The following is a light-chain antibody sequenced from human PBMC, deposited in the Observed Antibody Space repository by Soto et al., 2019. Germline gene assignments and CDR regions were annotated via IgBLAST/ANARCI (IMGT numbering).Light chain of an antibody. CDR2: WAS. V-gene: IGKV4-1*01. CDR3: QQYYSTPIT. Sequence: DIVMTQSPDSLAVSLGERATINFNSIQMVLYSSNNKNYLAWYQQKPGQPPKLLIYWASTRESGVPDRFSGSGSGTDFTLTISSLQAEDVAVYYCQQYYSTPITFGQGTRLEI. CDR1: QMVLYSSNNKNY. J-gene: IGKJ5*01.